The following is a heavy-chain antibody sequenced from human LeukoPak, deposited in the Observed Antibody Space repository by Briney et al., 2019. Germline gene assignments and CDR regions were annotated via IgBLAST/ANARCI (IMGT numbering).Heavy chain of an antibody. Sequence: GGSLRLSCAASGFTFSSYGMSWVRQAPGKGLEWVSAISGSGGSTYYADSVKGRFTISRDNSKNTLYLQMNSLRAEDTAVYYCAKRRGYGDYACFDYWGQGTLVTVSS. CDR3: AKRRGYGDYACFDY. J-gene: IGHJ4*02. V-gene: IGHV3-23*01. D-gene: IGHD4-17*01. CDR1: GFTFSSYG. CDR2: ISGSGGST.